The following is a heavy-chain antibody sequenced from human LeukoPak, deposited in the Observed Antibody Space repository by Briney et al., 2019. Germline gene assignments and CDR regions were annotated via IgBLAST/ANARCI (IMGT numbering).Heavy chain of an antibody. J-gene: IGHJ4*02. Sequence: TGGSLRLSCAASGFTFSSYAMSWVRQAPGKGLEWVSAFSGSGGSTYYADSVKGRFTTSRDNSKNTLYLQMNSLRAEDTAVYYCAKDLDYGGKLGELDYWGQGTLVTVSS. CDR1: GFTFSSYA. CDR2: FSGSGGST. D-gene: IGHD4-23*01. CDR3: AKDLDYGGKLGELDY. V-gene: IGHV3-23*01.